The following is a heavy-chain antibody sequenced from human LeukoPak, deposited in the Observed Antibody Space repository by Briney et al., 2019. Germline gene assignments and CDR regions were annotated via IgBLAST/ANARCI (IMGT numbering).Heavy chain of an antibody. CDR2: ISYDGSNK. V-gene: IGHV3-30-3*01. D-gene: IGHD6-19*01. CDR3: ARDWSEGSSGWYYYGMDV. CDR1: GFTFSSYA. Sequence: PGRSLRLSCAASGFTFSSYAMHWVRQAPGKGLEWVAVISYDGSNKYYADSVKGRFTISRDNPKNTLYLQMNSLRAEDTAVYYCARDWSEGSSGWYYYGMDVWGQGTTVTVSS. J-gene: IGHJ6*02.